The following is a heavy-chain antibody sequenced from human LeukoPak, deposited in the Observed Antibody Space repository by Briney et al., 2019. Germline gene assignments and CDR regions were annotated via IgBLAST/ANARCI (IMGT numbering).Heavy chain of an antibody. CDR2: IYYTGTT. CDR1: GGSITSSSYS. J-gene: IGHJ4*02. Sequence: SETLSLTCTVSGGSITSSSYSWGWIRQSPGKGLEWIGNIYYTGTTYYNPALKSRGTISVDTSENQLSLTLNSVTVADTAVYYCARASKDIVSYFWGFIDFWGQGTLVTVSS. V-gene: IGHV4-39*07. CDR3: ARASKDIVSYFWGFIDF. D-gene: IGHD2-15*01.